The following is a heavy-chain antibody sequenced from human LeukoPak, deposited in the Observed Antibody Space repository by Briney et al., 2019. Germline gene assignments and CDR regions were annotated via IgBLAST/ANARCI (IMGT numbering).Heavy chain of an antibody. CDR1: GYTFTGYY. D-gene: IGHD6-6*01. CDR3: ARENVYSSSSGSNWFDP. Sequence: ASVKVSCKASGYTFTGYYMHWVQQAPGQGLEWMGWINPNSGGTNYAQKFQGRVTMTRDTSISTAYMELSRLRSDDTAVYYCARENVYSSSSGSNWFDPWGQGTLVTVSS. J-gene: IGHJ5*02. CDR2: INPNSGGT. V-gene: IGHV1-2*02.